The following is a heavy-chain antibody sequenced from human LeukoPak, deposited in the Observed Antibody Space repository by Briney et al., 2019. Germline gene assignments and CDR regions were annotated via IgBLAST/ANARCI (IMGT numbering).Heavy chain of an antibody. CDR2: IKQDGSGP. Sequence: GSLRLSCAASGFTFNNYWMSWVRQAPGKGLEWVANIKQDGSGPYYVESVKGRFTISRDNAKNSLYLRMTSLRAEDTAVYYCARDPGRTGFDYWGQGTLVTVSS. D-gene: IGHD1/OR15-1a*01. CDR1: GFTFNNYW. CDR3: ARDPGRTGFDY. J-gene: IGHJ4*02. V-gene: IGHV3-7*03.